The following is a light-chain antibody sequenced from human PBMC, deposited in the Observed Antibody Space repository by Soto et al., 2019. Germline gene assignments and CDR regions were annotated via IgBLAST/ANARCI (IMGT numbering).Light chain of an antibody. CDR3: CSSAGSNYV. V-gene: IGLV2-23*01. Sequence: QSALAQPASVSGSPGQSITISCTGTSSDVGASNRVSWYQQHPGKAPKFIIYEGTKRPSGVSNRFSGSKSGNTASLTISGLQAEDEADYYCCSSAGSNYVFGTGTKVTVL. CDR2: EGT. CDR1: SSDVGASNR. J-gene: IGLJ1*01.